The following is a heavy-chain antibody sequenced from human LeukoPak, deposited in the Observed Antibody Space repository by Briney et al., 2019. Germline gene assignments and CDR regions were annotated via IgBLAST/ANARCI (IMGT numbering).Heavy chain of an antibody. CDR1: GGSFSGYY. J-gene: IGHJ4*02. D-gene: IGHD6-19*01. CDR2: INHSGST. CDR3: ARGDSGGWYDYFDY. V-gene: IGHV4-34*01. Sequence: PSETLSLTCAVYGGSFSGYYWSWIRQPPGKGLEWIGEINHSGSTNYNPSLKSRVTISVDTSKNQFSLKLSSVTAADTAVYYCARGDSGGWYDYFDYWGQGTLVTVSS.